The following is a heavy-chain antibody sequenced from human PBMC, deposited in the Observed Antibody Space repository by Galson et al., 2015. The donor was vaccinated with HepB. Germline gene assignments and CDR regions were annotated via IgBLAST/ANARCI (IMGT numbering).Heavy chain of an antibody. Sequence: SLRLSCAASGFSVSNKFMSWVRQAPGKGLEWVSVIYSGGSTYYADSVKGRFTVSRDISKNTLLLHMESLTAEDTALYYCAREVADGAFDLWGQGTMVTVSS. CDR1: GFSVSNKF. CDR3: AREVADGAFDL. J-gene: IGHJ3*01. D-gene: IGHD2-15*01. CDR2: IYSGGST. V-gene: IGHV3-53*01.